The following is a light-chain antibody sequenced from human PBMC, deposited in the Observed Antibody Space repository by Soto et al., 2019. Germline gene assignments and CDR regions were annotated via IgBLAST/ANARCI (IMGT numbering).Light chain of an antibody. J-gene: IGLJ2*01. V-gene: IGLV3-21*02. CDR2: DES. CDR3: QVWDSSSNHVV. CDR1: NIASKS. Sequence: SYELTQPPSVSVAPGQTARITCGGNNIASKSVHWYQQKPGQAPVLVVYDESDRPSGIPERFSGSNSGNTATLTISRVEAGDEADFFCQVWDSSSNHVVFGGGTKLTVL.